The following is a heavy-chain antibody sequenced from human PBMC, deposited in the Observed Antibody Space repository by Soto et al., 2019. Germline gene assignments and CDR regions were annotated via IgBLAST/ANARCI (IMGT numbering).Heavy chain of an antibody. D-gene: IGHD3-22*01. V-gene: IGHV4-59*01. CDR2: IYYSGST. CDR1: GGSISSYY. CDR3: ARAYGYYDSSGYLQLDFDY. J-gene: IGHJ4*02. Sequence: SETLSLTCTVSGGSISSYYWSWIRQPPGNGLEWIGYIYYSGSTNYNPSLKSRVTISVDTSKNQFSLKLSSVTAADTAVYYCARAYGYYDSSGYLQLDFDYWGQGTLVTVSS.